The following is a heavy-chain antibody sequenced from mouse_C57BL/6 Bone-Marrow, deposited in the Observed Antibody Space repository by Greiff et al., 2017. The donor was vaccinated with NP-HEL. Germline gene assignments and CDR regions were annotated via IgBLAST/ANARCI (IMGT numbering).Heavy chain of an antibody. CDR2: ISSGSSTI. CDR1: GFTFSDYG. Sequence: EVKLMESGGGLVKPGGSLKLSCAASGFTFSDYGMHWVRQAPEKGLEWVAYISSGSSTIYYADTVKGRFTISRDNAKNTLFLQMTSLRSEDTAMYYCARAEGAMDYWGQGTSVTVSS. J-gene: IGHJ4*01. V-gene: IGHV5-17*01. CDR3: ARAEGAMDY.